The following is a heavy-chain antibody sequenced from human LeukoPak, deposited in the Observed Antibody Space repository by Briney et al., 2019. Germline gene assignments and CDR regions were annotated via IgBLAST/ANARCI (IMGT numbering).Heavy chain of an antibody. CDR3: ATRDYYDSSGYQDAFDI. J-gene: IGHJ3*02. CDR2: IYSGGST. CDR1: GFTFSSYS. D-gene: IGHD3-22*01. V-gene: IGHV3-66*01. Sequence: GGSLRLSCAASGFTFSSYSIHWVRQAPGKGLEWVSVIYSGGSTYYADSVKGRFTISRDNSKNTLYLQMNSLRAEDTAVYYCATRDYYDSSGYQDAFDIWGHGTMVTVSS.